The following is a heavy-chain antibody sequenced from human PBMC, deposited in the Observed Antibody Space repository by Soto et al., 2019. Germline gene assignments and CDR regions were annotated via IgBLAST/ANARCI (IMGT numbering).Heavy chain of an antibody. V-gene: IGHV3-11*05. Sequence: QVQLVESGGGLVKPGGSLRLTCAASGFSISDHYMSWIRQAPGKGLEWVSYSSNSGTFTKYADSVKGRFSISRDNAKNSLYLEINSLRGEDTAIYYCARSGDNYNVLDYWGQGTPVTDSS. J-gene: IGHJ4*02. CDR1: GFSISDHY. CDR2: SSNSGTFT. CDR3: ARSGDNYNVLDY. D-gene: IGHD3-10*02.